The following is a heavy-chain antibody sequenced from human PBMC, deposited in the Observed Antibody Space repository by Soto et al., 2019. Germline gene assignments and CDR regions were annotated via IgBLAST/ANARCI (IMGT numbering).Heavy chain of an antibody. D-gene: IGHD6-25*01. J-gene: IGHJ4*02. Sequence: QLQLQESGSGLVKPSQTLSLTCAVSGGSISSGGYSWSWIRQTPGKGLECIGYIYPSGSTYYNPSLNSRVTISADRTKNASSLKLSSVTAADTAVYYCARGPPLGLWGQGTLVTVSS. CDR2: IYPSGST. CDR3: ARGPPLGL. V-gene: IGHV4-30-2*01. CDR1: GGSISSGGYS.